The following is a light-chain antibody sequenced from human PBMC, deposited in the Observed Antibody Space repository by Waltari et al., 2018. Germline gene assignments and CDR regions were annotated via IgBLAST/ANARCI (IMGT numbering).Light chain of an antibody. CDR2: DAS. CDR1: QSIGSS. Sequence: ETVLTQSPGTLALSPGERATLSCRASQSIGSSLAWYQHIPGQAPRPLFYDASNRATGIPARFSGSGSGTDFTRTISSLEPEDFAVYYCQQRINWPRTFGQGTKVEIK. V-gene: IGKV3-11*01. CDR3: QQRINWPRT. J-gene: IGKJ1*01.